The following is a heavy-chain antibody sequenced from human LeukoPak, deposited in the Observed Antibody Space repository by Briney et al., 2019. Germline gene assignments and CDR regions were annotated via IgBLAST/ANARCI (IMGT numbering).Heavy chain of an antibody. CDR2: IIPIFGTA. CDR3: ARENYYGSGPVVY. J-gene: IGHJ4*02. Sequence: ASVTVSCKASGGTFSSHAISWVRQAPGQGLEWMGGIIPIFGTANYAQKFQGRVTITADESTSTAYMELSSLRSEDTAVYYCARENYYGSGPVVYWGQGTLVTVSS. V-gene: IGHV1-69*13. CDR1: GGTFSSHA. D-gene: IGHD3-10*01.